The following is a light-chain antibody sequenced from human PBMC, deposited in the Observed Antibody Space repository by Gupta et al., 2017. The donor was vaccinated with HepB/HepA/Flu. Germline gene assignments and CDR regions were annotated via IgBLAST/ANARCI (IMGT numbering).Light chain of an antibody. CDR3: QAWDSSTALYV. CDR1: KLGDKF. Sequence: SYELTQPPSVSLSPGQTASITSSGDKLGDKFAFWYQQKPGQSPVSVIYQDSRRPSGIPERFSGSNSGNTATLTISGTQAMDEADYYCQAWDSSTALYVFGTGTKVTVL. V-gene: IGLV3-1*01. CDR2: QDS. J-gene: IGLJ1*01.